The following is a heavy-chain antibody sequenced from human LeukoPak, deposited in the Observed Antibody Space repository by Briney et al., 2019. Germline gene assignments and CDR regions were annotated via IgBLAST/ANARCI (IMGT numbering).Heavy chain of an antibody. CDR1: GFTFSSYW. Sequence: GGSLRLSCAASGFTFSSYWMSWVRQAPGKGLEWVANIKQDGSEKYYVDSVKGRFTISRDNSKSTLYLQVNSLRAEDTAVYYCAKIAFSGSYYGGFDYWGQGTLVTVSS. CDR3: AKIAFSGSYYGGFDY. CDR2: IKQDGSEK. V-gene: IGHV3-7*01. D-gene: IGHD1-26*01. J-gene: IGHJ4*02.